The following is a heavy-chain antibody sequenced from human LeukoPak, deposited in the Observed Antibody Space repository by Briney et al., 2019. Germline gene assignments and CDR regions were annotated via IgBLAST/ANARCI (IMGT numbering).Heavy chain of an antibody. CDR1: GYTFTSYD. Sequence: ASVKVSCKASGYTFTSYDINWVRQATGQGLEWMGWMNPNSGNTGYAQKFQGRVTITRNTSTSTAYMELSSLRSDDTAVYYCARGGPYSSGQVDYWGQGTLVTVSS. V-gene: IGHV1-8*03. J-gene: IGHJ4*02. CDR2: MNPNSGNT. D-gene: IGHD6-19*01. CDR3: ARGGPYSSGQVDY.